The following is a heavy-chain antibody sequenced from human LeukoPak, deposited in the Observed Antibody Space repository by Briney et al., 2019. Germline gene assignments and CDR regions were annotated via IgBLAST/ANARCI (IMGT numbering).Heavy chain of an antibody. Sequence: GGSLRLSCAASGFTFRSYGMHWVRQAPGKGLEWVTFIPYDGRDKYYADSVKGRFTISRDNSKNTLYLQMNSLRSEDPAVYYCAVLSGSYPFDYWGQGTLVTVSS. V-gene: IGHV3-30*02. CDR1: GFTFRSYG. D-gene: IGHD1-26*01. CDR2: IPYDGRDK. CDR3: AVLSGSYPFDY. J-gene: IGHJ4*02.